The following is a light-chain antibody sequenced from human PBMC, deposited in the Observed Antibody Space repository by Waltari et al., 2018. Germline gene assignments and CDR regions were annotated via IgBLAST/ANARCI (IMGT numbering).Light chain of an antibody. CDR1: KIGSKS. CDR2: DDS. V-gene: IGLV3-21*03. J-gene: IGLJ2*01. Sequence: SYLLTQAPSVSVAPGKTARITCGGDKIGSKSVHWYQQKPGQAPVLVVHDDSDRPSGIPDRLSGSNSGNTATLTITRVEAGDEADDYCHVWDTSNDHVVFGGGTKLTVL. CDR3: HVWDTSNDHVV.